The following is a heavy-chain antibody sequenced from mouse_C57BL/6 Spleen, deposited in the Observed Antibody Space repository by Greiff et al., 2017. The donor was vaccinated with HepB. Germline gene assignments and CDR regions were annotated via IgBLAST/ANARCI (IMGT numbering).Heavy chain of an antibody. V-gene: IGHV14-4*01. Sequence: VQLKESGAELVRPGASVKLSCTASGFNIKDDYMHWVKQRPEQGLEWIGWIDPENGDTEYASKFQGKATITADKSSNTAYLQLSSLTSEDTAVYYCTTHLLLSDAMDYWGQGTSVTVPS. CDR3: TTHLLLSDAMDY. CDR2: IDPENGDT. J-gene: IGHJ4*01. CDR1: GFNIKDDY. D-gene: IGHD1-1*01.